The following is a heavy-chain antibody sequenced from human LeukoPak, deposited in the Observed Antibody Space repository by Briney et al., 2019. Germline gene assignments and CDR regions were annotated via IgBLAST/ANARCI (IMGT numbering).Heavy chain of an antibody. CDR1: GYTFTGYY. J-gene: IGHJ6*02. Sequence: ASVKVSCKASGYTFTGYYMHWVRQAPGQGLEWMGRINPNSGGTNYAQKFQGRVTMTRDTSTSTVYMELSSLRSEDTAVYYYARWCCSSTSCGTYYYYGMDVWGQGTTVTVSS. CDR2: INPNSGGT. CDR3: ARWCCSSTSCGTYYYYGMDV. V-gene: IGHV1-2*06. D-gene: IGHD2-2*01.